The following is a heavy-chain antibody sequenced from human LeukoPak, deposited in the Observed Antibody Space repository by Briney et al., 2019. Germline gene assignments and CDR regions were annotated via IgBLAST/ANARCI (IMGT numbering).Heavy chain of an antibody. D-gene: IGHD2-2*01. CDR2: ISYDGSNK. V-gene: IGHV3-30-3*01. J-gene: IGHJ4*02. CDR1: GFTFSSYA. Sequence: PGGSLRLSCAASGFTFSSYAMHWVRQAPGKGLEWVAVISYDGSNKYYADSVKGRFTISRDNSKNTLYLQMNSLRAEDTAVYYCARSIPAAAVAASRHFDYWGQGTLVTVSS. CDR3: ARSIPAAAVAASRHFDY.